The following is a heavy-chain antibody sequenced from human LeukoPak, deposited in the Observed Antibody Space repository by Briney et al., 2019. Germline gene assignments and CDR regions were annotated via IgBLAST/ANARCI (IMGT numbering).Heavy chain of an antibody. V-gene: IGHV4-4*07. CDR3: AREFALYKYYYYYMDV. Sequence: SSETLSLTCTVSGGSISSYYWSWIRQPAGKGLEWIGRIYTSGSTNYNPSLKSRVTMSVDTSKNQFSLKLSSVTAADTAVYYCAREFALYKYYYYYMDVWGKGTTVTVSS. CDR1: GGSISSYY. D-gene: IGHD1-1*01. J-gene: IGHJ6*03. CDR2: IYTSGST.